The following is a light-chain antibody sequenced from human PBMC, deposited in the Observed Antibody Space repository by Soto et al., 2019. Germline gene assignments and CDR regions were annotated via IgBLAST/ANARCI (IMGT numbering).Light chain of an antibody. V-gene: IGKV1-5*03. CDR1: QSISAW. CDR2: KAS. Sequence: DIQMTQSPSTLSASVGDSVSINCRASQSISAWLAWYQQKPGKAPRLLIYKASTLEIGVPSRFSGSGSGTGFTLTISSLQPDDFATYYCQQYNTFWTFGPGTKVDIK. CDR3: QQYNTFWT. J-gene: IGKJ1*01.